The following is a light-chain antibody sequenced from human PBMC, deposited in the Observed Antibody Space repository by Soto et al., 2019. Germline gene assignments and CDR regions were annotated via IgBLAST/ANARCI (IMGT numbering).Light chain of an antibody. J-gene: IGLJ3*02. CDR3: CSYAGSYTLWV. V-gene: IGLV2-11*01. Sequence: QSVLAQPRSVSGSPGQSVTISCTGTSSDVGGYNYVSWYQQYPGKAPKLIIYDVSKRPSGVPDRFSGSKSGNTASLTISGLQAEDEADYYCCSYAGSYTLWVFGGGTKVTAL. CDR1: SSDVGGYNY. CDR2: DVS.